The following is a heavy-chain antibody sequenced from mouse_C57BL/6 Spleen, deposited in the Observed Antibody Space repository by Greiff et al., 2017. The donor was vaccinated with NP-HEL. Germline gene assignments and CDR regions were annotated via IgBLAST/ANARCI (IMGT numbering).Heavy chain of an antibody. V-gene: IGHV1-55*01. J-gene: IGHJ3*01. Sequence: QVQLQQPGAELVKPGASVKMSCKASGYTFTSYWITWVKQRPGQGLEWIGDIYPGSGSTNYNEKFKSKATLTVDTSSSTAYMQLSSLTSEDSAVYYCAREMGRGDPAWFAYWGQGTLVTVSA. D-gene: IGHD2-13*01. CDR1: GYTFTSYW. CDR3: AREMGRGDPAWFAY. CDR2: IYPGSGST.